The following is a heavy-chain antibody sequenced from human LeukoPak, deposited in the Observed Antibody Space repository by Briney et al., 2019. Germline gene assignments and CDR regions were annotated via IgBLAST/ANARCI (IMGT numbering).Heavy chain of an antibody. D-gene: IGHD3-10*01. J-gene: IGHJ4*02. Sequence: SETLSLTCTVSGGSIRTTSYYWGWIRQSPGRGLEWIGSVYFSGSTYYNPFLKSRVSISVDTSKNQFFLKLSSMTAADAAVYYCARGGSYWDIWGQGVLVTVSS. CDR2: VYFSGST. V-gene: IGHV4-39*07. CDR3: ARGGSYWDI. CDR1: GGSIRTTSYY.